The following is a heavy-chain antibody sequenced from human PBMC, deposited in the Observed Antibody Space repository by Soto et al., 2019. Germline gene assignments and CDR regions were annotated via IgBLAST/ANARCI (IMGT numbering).Heavy chain of an antibody. V-gene: IGHV1-69*06. J-gene: IGHJ3*02. Sequence: ASVKVSCKASGYTFTSYGISWVRQAPGQGLEWMGGIIPIFGTANYAQKFQGRVTITADKSTSTAYMELSSLRSEDTAVYYCARANRPDDGYNSYAFDIWGQGTMVTVSS. D-gene: IGHD5-12*01. CDR2: IIPIFGTA. CDR3: ARANRPDDGYNSYAFDI. CDR1: GYTFTSYG.